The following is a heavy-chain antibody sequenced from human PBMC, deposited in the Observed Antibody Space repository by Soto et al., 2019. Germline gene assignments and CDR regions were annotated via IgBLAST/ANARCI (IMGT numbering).Heavy chain of an antibody. Sequence: QVQLVESGGGVVQPGRSLRLSCAASGFTFSSYGMHWVRQAPGKGLEWVAVIWYDGSNKYYADSVKGRFTISRDNSKNTLYLQMNSLRAEDTAVYYCASRFTAAHYYYMDVWGKGTTVTVSS. J-gene: IGHJ6*03. V-gene: IGHV3-33*01. D-gene: IGHD2-15*01. CDR2: IWYDGSNK. CDR3: ASRFTAAHYYYMDV. CDR1: GFTFSSYG.